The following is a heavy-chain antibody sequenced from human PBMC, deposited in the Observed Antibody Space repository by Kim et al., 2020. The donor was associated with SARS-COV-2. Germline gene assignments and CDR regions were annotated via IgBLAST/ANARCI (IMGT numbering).Heavy chain of an antibody. Sequence: SETLSLTCTVSGGPISSGGYYWSWIRQHPGKGLEWIGYIYYSGSTYYNPSLKSRVTISVDTSKNQFSLKRSSVTAADTAVYYCARGMGYYDSSGYPYFDYWGQGTLVNVSS. J-gene: IGHJ4*02. CDR2: IYYSGST. CDR3: ARGMGYYDSSGYPYFDY. D-gene: IGHD3-22*01. V-gene: IGHV4-31*03. CDR1: GGPISSGGYY.